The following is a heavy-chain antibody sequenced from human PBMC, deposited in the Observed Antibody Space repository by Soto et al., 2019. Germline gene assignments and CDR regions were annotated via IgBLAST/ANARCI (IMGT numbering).Heavy chain of an antibody. D-gene: IGHD2-21*02. CDR3: ARVFCGGDCYYPYYYGMDV. Sequence: GGSLRLSCAASGFTFSSYAMHWVRQAPCKGLEWVAVISYDGSNKYYADSVKGRFTISRDNSKNTLYLQMNSLRAEDTAVYYCARVFCGGDCYYPYYYGMDVWGQGTTVTVSS. V-gene: IGHV3-30-3*01. CDR1: GFTFSSYA. CDR2: ISYDGSNK. J-gene: IGHJ6*02.